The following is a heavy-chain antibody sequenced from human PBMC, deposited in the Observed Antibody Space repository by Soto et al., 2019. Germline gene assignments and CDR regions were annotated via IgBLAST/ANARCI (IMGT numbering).Heavy chain of an antibody. J-gene: IGHJ4*02. CDR3: ARDDYPYYDDSSGYHFDY. D-gene: IGHD3-22*01. CDR2: ISDSSSTI. V-gene: IGHV3-48*01. Sequence: RVSPGLSCAASEFTFSTYNMNWVRQAPGKGLEWVSYISDSSSTIHYADSVKGRFTISRDNAKNSLYLQMNSLRAEDTAVYYCARDDYPYYDDSSGYHFDYWGQGA. CDR1: EFTFSTYN.